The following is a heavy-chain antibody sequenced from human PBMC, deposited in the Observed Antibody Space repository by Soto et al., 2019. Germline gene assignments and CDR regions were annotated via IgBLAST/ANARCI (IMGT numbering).Heavy chain of an antibody. CDR2: ISWGGGST. CDR3: ANGATMVRGVITASYYYYMDV. V-gene: IGHV3-43*01. J-gene: IGHJ6*03. CDR1: GFTFDDYT. D-gene: IGHD3-10*01. Sequence: HPGGSLRLSCAASGFTFDDYTMHWVRQAPGKGLGWVSLISWGGGSTYYADSVKGRFTISRDNSKNSLYLQMNSLRAEDTAVYYCANGATMVRGVITASYYYYMDVWGKGTKVTVSS.